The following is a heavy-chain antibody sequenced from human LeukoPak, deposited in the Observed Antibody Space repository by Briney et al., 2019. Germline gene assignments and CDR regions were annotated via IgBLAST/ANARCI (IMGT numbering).Heavy chain of an antibody. V-gene: IGHV1-46*01. J-gene: IGHJ4*02. D-gene: IGHD6-19*01. CDR3: ARARQRGLAVAATYDY. Sequence: ASVKVSCKASGYTFTSYYMHWVRQAPGQGLEWMEIINPSGGSTSYAQKFQGRVTMTRDTSTSTVYMELSSLRSDDTAVYYCARARQRGLAVAATYDYWGRGTLVTVSS. CDR2: INPSGGST. CDR1: GYTFTSYY.